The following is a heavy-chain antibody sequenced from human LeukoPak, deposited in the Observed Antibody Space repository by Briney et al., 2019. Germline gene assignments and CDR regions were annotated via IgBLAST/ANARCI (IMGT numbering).Heavy chain of an antibody. CDR2: INPSGGST. Sequence: ASVKVSCKASGYTFTGYYLHWVRQAPGQGLEWMGIINPSGGSTDYAQKFQSRVAMTRDTSTSTVYMELSSLRSEDTAVYYCARAPAVSSHYFDYWGQGTLVTVSS. D-gene: IGHD6-13*01. CDR1: GYTFTGYY. CDR3: ARAPAVSSHYFDY. V-gene: IGHV1-46*01. J-gene: IGHJ4*02.